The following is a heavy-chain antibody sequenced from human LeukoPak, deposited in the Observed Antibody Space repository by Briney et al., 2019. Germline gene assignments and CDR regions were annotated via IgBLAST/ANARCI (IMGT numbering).Heavy chain of an antibody. D-gene: IGHD4-17*01. CDR2: INPNSGGT. Sequence: ASVKVSCKASGYTFTGYYMHWVRQAPGQGLEWMGWINPNSGGTNYAQKFQGRVTMTRDTSISTAYMELSRLRSDDTAVYYCARDDYGDSVGGAFDSWGQGTMVTVSS. CDR1: GYTFTGYY. V-gene: IGHV1-2*02. J-gene: IGHJ3*02. CDR3: ARDDYGDSVGGAFDS.